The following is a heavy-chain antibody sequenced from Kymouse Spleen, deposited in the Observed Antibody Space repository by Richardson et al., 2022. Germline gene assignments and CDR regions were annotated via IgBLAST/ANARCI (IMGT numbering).Heavy chain of an antibody. V-gene: IGHV3-73*02. CDR3: TRLELRDFDY. CDR1: GFTFSGSA. Sequence: EVQLVESGGGLVQPGGSLKLSCAASGFTFSGSAMHWVRQASGKGLEWVGRIRSKANSYATAYAASVKGRFTISRDDSKNTAYLQMNSLKTEDTAVYYCTRLELRDFDYWGQGTLVTVSS. D-gene: IGHD1-7*01. CDR2: IRSKANSYAT. J-gene: IGHJ4*02.